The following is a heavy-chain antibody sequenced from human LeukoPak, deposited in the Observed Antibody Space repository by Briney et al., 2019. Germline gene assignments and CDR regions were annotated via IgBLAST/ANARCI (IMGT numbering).Heavy chain of an antibody. D-gene: IGHD2-21*01. CDR3: ARRGYCGGDCYSDY. CDR1: GYSFATYW. CDR2: NYPGDSDT. J-gene: IGHJ4*02. Sequence: GESLKISCKGSGYSFATYWIGWVRQMPGKGLEWMGINYPGDSDTRYSPSFQGQDTISADKSISTALLQWSSVKASDTAMYYCARRGYCGGDCYSDYWGQGTLVTVSS. V-gene: IGHV5-51*01.